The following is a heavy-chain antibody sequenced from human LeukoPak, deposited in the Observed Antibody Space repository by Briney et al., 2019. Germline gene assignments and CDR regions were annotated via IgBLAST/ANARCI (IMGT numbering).Heavy chain of an antibody. J-gene: IGHJ6*03. Sequence: PSETLSLTCTVSGGSISSSSYYWGWMPQPPGQGLEWIGSIYYSGSTYYNPSLKSRVTLSVDTSKHQFSLRLSSVTATETAVYSCTPPRIAARYYYYMDASGKGTTVTVSS. D-gene: IGHD6-6*01. CDR1: GGSISSSSYY. CDR3: TPPRIAARYYYYMDA. CDR2: IYYSGST. V-gene: IGHV4-39*01.